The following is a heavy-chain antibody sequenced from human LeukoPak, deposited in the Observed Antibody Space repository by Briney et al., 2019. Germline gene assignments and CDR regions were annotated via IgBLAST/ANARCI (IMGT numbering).Heavy chain of an antibody. CDR1: GFILTSYE. Sequence: GGSLRLSCEASGFILTSYEMNWVRQAPGKGLEWLSSITFSGTSIHYADAVKGRFTISRDSAENSVYLQMTSLRPEDTAVYYCAKMVTSGRPGNFYYYGMDVWDQGTTVTVSS. CDR2: ITFSGTSI. J-gene: IGHJ6*02. D-gene: IGHD2-21*02. CDR3: AKMVTSGRPGNFYYYGMDV. V-gene: IGHV3-48*03.